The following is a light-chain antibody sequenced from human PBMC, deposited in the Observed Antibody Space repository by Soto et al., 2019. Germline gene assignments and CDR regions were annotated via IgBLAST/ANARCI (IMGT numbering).Light chain of an antibody. Sequence: EMVLTQSPGTLSLSPGERATLSYSASQSVSSTHLAWYRQKAGQAPRLLIYGASSRATGIPDRFSGSGSEKDFTLTISRLEPEDFAVYYCQQSTSSPLTFGQGTRLEIK. J-gene: IGKJ5*01. CDR2: GAS. V-gene: IGKV3-20*01. CDR1: QSVSSTH. CDR3: QQSTSSPLT.